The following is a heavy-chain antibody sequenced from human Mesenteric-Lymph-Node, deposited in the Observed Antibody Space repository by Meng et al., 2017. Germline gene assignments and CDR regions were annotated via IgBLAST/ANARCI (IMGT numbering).Heavy chain of an antibody. CDR3: ARDTGYSSGWYPEYFQH. CDR2: MNTDGTTK. CDR1: GFTFSSYW. Sequence: GGSLRLSCAASGFTFSSYWMNWVRQAPGKGLVWVSQMNTDGTTKNYADSVKGRFTISRDNSKNTLYLQMNSLRAEDTAVYYCARDTGYSSGWYPEYFQHWGQGTLVTVSS. D-gene: IGHD6-19*01. V-gene: IGHV3-74*01. J-gene: IGHJ1*01.